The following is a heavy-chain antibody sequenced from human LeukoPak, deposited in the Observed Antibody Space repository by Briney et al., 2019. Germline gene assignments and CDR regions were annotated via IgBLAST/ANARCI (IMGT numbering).Heavy chain of an antibody. D-gene: IGHD2-8*02. Sequence: SETLSLTCAVYGGSFSGYYWSWIRQPPGKGLEWIGEINHSGSTNYNPSPKSRVTISVDTSKNQFSLKLSSVTAADTAVYYCARRWSRPSDAFDIWGQGTMVTVSS. CDR3: ARRWSRPSDAFDI. V-gene: IGHV4-34*01. CDR1: GGSFSGYY. J-gene: IGHJ3*02. CDR2: INHSGST.